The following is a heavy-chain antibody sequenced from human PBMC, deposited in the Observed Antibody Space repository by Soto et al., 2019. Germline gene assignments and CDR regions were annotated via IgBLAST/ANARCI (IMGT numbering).Heavy chain of an antibody. Sequence: QVQLVQSGAEVKKPGASVKVSCKNPGNFCSKYGISWVRQAPGQGLEWMGWINGNTGSTNYAQKFRGRVTMTTDTSTGMVYMELSSLTSDDTAIYYCGRDGDQWDQRYLDYWGQGTLVSV. V-gene: IGHV1-18*01. J-gene: IGHJ4*02. CDR3: GRDGDQWDQRYLDY. CDR1: GNFCSKYG. D-gene: IGHD1-26*01. CDR2: INGNTGST.